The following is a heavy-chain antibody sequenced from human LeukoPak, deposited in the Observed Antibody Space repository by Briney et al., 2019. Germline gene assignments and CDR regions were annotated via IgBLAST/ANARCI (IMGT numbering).Heavy chain of an antibody. Sequence: GGSLRLSCVGSGFTFSSYWMNWVRQAPGKGLEWVASINEGGSERHYVDSVKGRFTMSRDDAKNSGYPQMNSPRAEDTAVYHCVRLTWTEDAYWGQGTLVTVSS. V-gene: IGHV3-7*03. CDR2: INEGGSER. CDR1: GFTFSSYW. J-gene: IGHJ4*02. D-gene: IGHD3/OR15-3a*01. CDR3: VRLTWTEDAY.